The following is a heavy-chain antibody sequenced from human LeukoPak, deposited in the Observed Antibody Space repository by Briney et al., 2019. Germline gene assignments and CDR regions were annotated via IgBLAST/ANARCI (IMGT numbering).Heavy chain of an antibody. CDR2: IIPIFGTA. D-gene: IGHD3-3*01. Sequence: SVKVSCKASGGTFSSYAISWVRQAPGQGLEWMGGIIPIFGTANYAQKFQGRVTITTDESTSTAYMELSSLRSEGTAVYYCARCITIFGVAVSWFDPWGQGTLVTVSS. CDR1: GGTFSSYA. J-gene: IGHJ5*02. V-gene: IGHV1-69*05. CDR3: ARCITIFGVAVSWFDP.